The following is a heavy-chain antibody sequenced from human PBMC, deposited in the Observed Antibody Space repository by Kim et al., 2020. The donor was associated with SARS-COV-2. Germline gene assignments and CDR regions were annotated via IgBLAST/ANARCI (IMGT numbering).Heavy chain of an antibody. J-gene: IGHJ6*03. D-gene: IGHD3-3*01. CDR3: AKDGTLRFLEWLLPDNYYMDV. Sequence: FTISRDNAKNTLYLQMNSLRAEDTAVYYCAKDGTLRFLEWLLPDNYYMDVWGKGTTVTVSS. V-gene: IGHV3-23*01.